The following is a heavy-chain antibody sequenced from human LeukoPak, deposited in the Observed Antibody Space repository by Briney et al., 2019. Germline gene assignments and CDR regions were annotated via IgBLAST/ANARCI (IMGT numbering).Heavy chain of an antibody. V-gene: IGHV3-49*04. CDR3: TTDFSLAIAAAGILEEEEY. CDR2: IRSKVYGGTP. D-gene: IGHD6-13*01. Sequence: GGSLRLSCTASGFTFGDYAMTWVRQAPGKGLEWVGFIRSKVYGGTPEYAASVKGRFTISRDDSQGIAYLQMNSLKTEDTAVYYCTTDFSLAIAAAGILEEEEYWGQGTLVTVSS. J-gene: IGHJ4*02. CDR1: GFTFGDYA.